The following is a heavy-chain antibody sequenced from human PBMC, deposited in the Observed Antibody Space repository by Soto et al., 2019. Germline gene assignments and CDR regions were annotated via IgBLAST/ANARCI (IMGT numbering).Heavy chain of an antibody. CDR2: ISAYNGNT. Sequence: GASVKVSCKASGYTFTSYGISWVRQAPGQGLEWMGWISAYNGNTNYAQKLQGRATMTTDTSTSTAYMELRSLRSDDTAVYYCARMRYCSGGSCYSGPVAFDIWGQGTMVTVSS. V-gene: IGHV1-18*01. CDR3: ARMRYCSGGSCYSGPVAFDI. D-gene: IGHD2-15*01. J-gene: IGHJ3*02. CDR1: GYTFTSYG.